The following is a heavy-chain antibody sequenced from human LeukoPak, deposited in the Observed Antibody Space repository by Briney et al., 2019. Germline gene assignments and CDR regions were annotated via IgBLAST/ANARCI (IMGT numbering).Heavy chain of an antibody. CDR2: INQDGSEE. D-gene: IGHD1-26*01. V-gene: IGHV3-7*05. J-gene: IGHJ4*02. CDR3: ARDGRYISDY. Sequence: PGGSLRLSCAASGFTFSNYWMSWVRQAPGKGLEWVANINQDGSEEYYVDSVKGRFTISRDNAKNSLYLQMNSLRAEDTAVYYCARDGRYISDYWGQGSLVIVSS. CDR1: GFTFSNYW.